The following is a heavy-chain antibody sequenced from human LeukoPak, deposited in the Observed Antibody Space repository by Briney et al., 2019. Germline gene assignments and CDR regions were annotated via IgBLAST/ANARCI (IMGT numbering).Heavy chain of an antibody. CDR2: INPNSGGT. CDR1: GYTFTSYD. Sequence: ASVKVSCKASGYTFTSYDINWVRQAPGQGLEWMGWINPNSGGTNYAQKFQGRVTMTRDTSISTAYMELSRLRSDNTAVYYCARASFSSSWYEVDYWGQGTLVTVSS. CDR3: ARASFSSSWYEVDY. J-gene: IGHJ4*02. V-gene: IGHV1-2*02. D-gene: IGHD6-13*01.